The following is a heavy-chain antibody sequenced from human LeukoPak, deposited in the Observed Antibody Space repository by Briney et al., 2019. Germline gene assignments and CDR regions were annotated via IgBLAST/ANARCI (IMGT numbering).Heavy chain of an antibody. Sequence: SETLSLTCAVYGGSFSGYYWSWIRQPPGKGLEWIGEINHSGSTNYNPSLKSRVTISVDTSKNQFSLKLSSVTAADTAVYYCARGWPPTPFDYWGQGTLVTVSS. CDR2: INHSGST. CDR1: GGSFSGYY. D-gene: IGHD2-15*01. V-gene: IGHV4-34*01. CDR3: ARGWPPTPFDY. J-gene: IGHJ4*02.